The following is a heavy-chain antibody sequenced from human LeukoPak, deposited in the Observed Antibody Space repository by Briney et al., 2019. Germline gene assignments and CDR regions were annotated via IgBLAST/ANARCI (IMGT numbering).Heavy chain of an antibody. Sequence: GGSLRLSCAASGFTFSSYSMNWVRQAPGKGLEWVSSISSSSSYIYYADSVKGRFTISRDNAKNSLYLQMNSLRAEDTAVYYCARVGGDYYYYYMDVWGKGTTVTVSS. CDR3: ARVGGDYYYYYMDV. J-gene: IGHJ6*03. CDR1: GFTFSSYS. CDR2: ISSSSSYI. D-gene: IGHD3-16*01. V-gene: IGHV3-21*01.